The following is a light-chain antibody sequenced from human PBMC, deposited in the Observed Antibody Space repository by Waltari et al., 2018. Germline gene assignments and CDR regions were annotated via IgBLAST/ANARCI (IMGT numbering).Light chain of an antibody. J-gene: IGKJ1*01. CDR3: QQYNNWPGT. CDR1: QSVSSN. Sequence: EIVMTQSPATLSVSPGERATLSCRASQSVSSNLAWYQQKPGQAPRLLTYGASTRATGIPARFSGSGSGTEFTLTISSLQSEDFAVYSCQQYNNWPGTFGQGTKVEIK. CDR2: GAS. V-gene: IGKV3-15*01.